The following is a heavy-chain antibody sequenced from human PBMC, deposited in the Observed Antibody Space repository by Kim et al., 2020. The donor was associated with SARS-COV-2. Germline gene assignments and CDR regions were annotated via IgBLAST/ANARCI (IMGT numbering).Heavy chain of an antibody. CDR2: INHSGST. J-gene: IGHJ4*01. Sequence: SETLSLTCAVYGGSFSGYYWSWIRQPPGKGLEWIGEINHSGSTNYNPSLKSRVTISVDTSKNQFSLKLSSVTAPDTAVYYCARGKYYYDSSGRHFDYWG. D-gene: IGHD3-22*01. CDR1: GGSFSGYY. V-gene: IGHV4-34*01. CDR3: ARGKYYYDSSGRHFDY.